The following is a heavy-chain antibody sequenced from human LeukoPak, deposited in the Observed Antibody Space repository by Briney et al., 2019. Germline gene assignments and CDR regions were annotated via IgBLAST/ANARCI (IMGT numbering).Heavy chain of an antibody. CDR3: TTARKWELHDAFDI. J-gene: IGHJ3*02. V-gene: IGHV3-15*01. CDR2: IKSKTDGGTT. Sequence: GRSLRLSCAASGFTFSSYSMSWVRQAPGKGLEWVGRIKSKTDGGTTDYAAPVKGRFTISRDDSKNTLYLQMNSLKTEDTAVYYCTTARKWELHDAFDIWGQGTMVTVSS. D-gene: IGHD1-26*01. CDR1: GFTFSSYS.